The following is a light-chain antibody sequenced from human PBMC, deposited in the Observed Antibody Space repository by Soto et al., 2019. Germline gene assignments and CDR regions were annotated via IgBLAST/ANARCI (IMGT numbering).Light chain of an antibody. CDR3: QHFDALPYT. V-gene: IGKV1-33*01. CDR2: DAS. J-gene: IGKJ2*01. CDR1: QDNKNY. Sequence: DIQMTQSPSSLSASVGDRVTITCQASQDNKNYLNWYQQKPGKAPRLLIYDASILATGVPSRFSGSGSETHFSLTISSLQPEDIATYHCQHFDALPYTFGQGTKVDIK.